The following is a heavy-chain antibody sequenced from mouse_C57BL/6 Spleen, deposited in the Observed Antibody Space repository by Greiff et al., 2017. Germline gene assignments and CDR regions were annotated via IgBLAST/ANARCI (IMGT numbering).Heavy chain of an antibody. CDR1: GYAFSSYW. V-gene: IGHV1-80*01. J-gene: IGHJ2*01. CDR3: ARDYGSSHFDY. D-gene: IGHD1-1*01. Sequence: QVHVKQSGAELVKPGASVKISCKASGYAFSSYWMNWVKQRPGKGLEWIGQIYPGDGDTNYNGKFKGKATLTADKSSSTAYMQLSSLTSEDSAVYFCARDYGSSHFDYWGQGTTLTVSS. CDR2: IYPGDGDT.